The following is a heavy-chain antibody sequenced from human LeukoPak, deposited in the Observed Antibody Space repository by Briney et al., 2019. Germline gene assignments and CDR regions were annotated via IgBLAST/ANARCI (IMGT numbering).Heavy chain of an antibody. D-gene: IGHD2-15*01. V-gene: IGHV3-21*01. J-gene: IGHJ4*02. CDR3: ARYCSGGSCYSGGDY. Sequence: GGSLRLSCAASGFTFSSYIMTWVRQAPGKGLEWVSSISSSSSYIYYADSVKGRFTISRDNAKNSLYLQMNSLRAEDTAVYYCARYCSGGSCYSGGDYWGQGTLVTVSS. CDR1: GFTFSSYI. CDR2: ISSSSSYI.